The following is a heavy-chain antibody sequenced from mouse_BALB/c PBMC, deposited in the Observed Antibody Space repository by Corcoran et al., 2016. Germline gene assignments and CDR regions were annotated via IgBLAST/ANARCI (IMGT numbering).Heavy chain of an antibody. CDR2: IDPANGNT. V-gene: IGHV14-3*02. CDR3: ANWDWYFDV. D-gene: IGHD4-1*01. CDR1: GFNIKDTY. J-gene: IGHJ1*01. Sequence: EVPLQQSGAELVKPGASVKLSCTASGFNIKDTYMHWAKQRPEQGLEWIGRIDPANGNTKYDPKFQGKATITADTSSNTAYLQLSSLTSEDTAVYYCANWDWYFDVWGAGTTVTVSS.